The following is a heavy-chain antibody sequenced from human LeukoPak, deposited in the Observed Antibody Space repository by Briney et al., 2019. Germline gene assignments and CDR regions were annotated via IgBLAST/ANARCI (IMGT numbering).Heavy chain of an antibody. CDR2: ISYDGSNK. Sequence: GGSLRLYCAASGFTFSSYGMHWVRQAPGKGLEWVAVISYDGSNKYYADSVKGRFTISRDNSKNTLYLQMNSLRAEDTAVYYCAKDGEDYGDYHFDYWGQGTLVTVSS. J-gene: IGHJ4*02. D-gene: IGHD4-17*01. CDR1: GFTFSSYG. V-gene: IGHV3-30*18. CDR3: AKDGEDYGDYHFDY.